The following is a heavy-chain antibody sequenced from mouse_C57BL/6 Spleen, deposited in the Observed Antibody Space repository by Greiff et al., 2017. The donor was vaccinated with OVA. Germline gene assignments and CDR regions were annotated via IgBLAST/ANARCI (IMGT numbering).Heavy chain of an antibody. CDR3: ARREGTTDYFDY. CDR1: GYSFTGYY. V-gene: IGHV1-42*01. Sequence: VQLQQSGPELVKPGASVKISCKASGYSFTGYYMNWVKQSPEKSLEWIGEINPSTGGTTYNQKFKAKATLTVDKSSSTAYMQLKSLTSEDSAVYYCARREGTTDYFDYWGQGTTLTVSS. CDR2: INPSTGGT. D-gene: IGHD1-1*01. J-gene: IGHJ2*01.